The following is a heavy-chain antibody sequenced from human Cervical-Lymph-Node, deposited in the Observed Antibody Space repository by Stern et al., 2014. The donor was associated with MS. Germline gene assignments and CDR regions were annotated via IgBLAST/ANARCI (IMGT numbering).Heavy chain of an antibody. CDR2: IVPIFGAP. J-gene: IGHJ3*02. CDR1: GGTFSSYA. CDR3: ARATVSRGAFDI. Sequence: QVQLVQSGAEVKKPGSSVKVSCKASGGTFSSYAISWVRQAPGQGPEWMGSIVPIFGAPNYAHKFQVRLTIPADESTSTAYMELSSLKSDDAAVYYCARATVSRGAFDIWGQGTMVTVSS. D-gene: IGHD4-17*01. V-gene: IGHV1-69*18.